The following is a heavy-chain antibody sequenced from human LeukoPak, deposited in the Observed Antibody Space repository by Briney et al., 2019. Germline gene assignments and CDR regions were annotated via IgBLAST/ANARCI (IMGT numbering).Heavy chain of an antibody. J-gene: IGHJ4*02. CDR1: GFTFSDYY. CDR2: ISYSGSTI. D-gene: IGHD4-17*01. Sequence: PGGSLRLSCAASGFTFSDYYMSWIRQAPGKGLEWVSYISYSGSTIYYADSVKGRFTISRDNSKNTLYLQMNSLRAEDTAVYYCARGSDSGDYYFDYWGQGTLVTVSS. V-gene: IGHV3-11*04. CDR3: ARGSDSGDYYFDY.